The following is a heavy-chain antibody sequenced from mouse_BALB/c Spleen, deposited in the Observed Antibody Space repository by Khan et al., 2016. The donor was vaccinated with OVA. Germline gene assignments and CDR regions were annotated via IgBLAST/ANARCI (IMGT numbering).Heavy chain of an antibody. CDR2: MWSGGTT. D-gene: IGHD2-14*01. J-gene: IGHJ3*01. CDR1: GFSLTTYG. Sequence: VQLQESGPGLVQPSQSLSITCTVSGFSLTTYGVHWVRQSPGKGLEWLGVMWSGGTTDYNAPFISRLSISKDNSKSQVFFKMNSLQADDTAMYYCARNSYMYDFTYWGQGTLVTVSA. V-gene: IGHV2-2*01. CDR3: ARNSYMYDFTY.